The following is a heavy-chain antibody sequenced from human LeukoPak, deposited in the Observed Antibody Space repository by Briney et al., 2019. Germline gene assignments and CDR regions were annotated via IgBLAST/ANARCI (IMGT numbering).Heavy chain of an antibody. J-gene: IGHJ3*02. CDR2: INPSGGST. CDR3: ARNVQAARLGNAFDI. D-gene: IGHD6-6*01. Sequence: ASVKVSCKASGYTFTGYYMHWVRQAPGQGLEWMGIINPSGGSTSYAQKFQGRVTMTRDTSTSTVYMELSSLRSEDTAVYYCARNVQAARLGNAFDIWGQGTMVTVSS. CDR1: GYTFTGYY. V-gene: IGHV1-46*01.